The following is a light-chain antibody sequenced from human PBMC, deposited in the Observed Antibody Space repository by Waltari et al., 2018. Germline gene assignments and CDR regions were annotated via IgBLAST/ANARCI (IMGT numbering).Light chain of an antibody. J-gene: IGLJ3*02. CDR2: DVT. Sequence: SALTQPRSVSGSPGQSVTISCTGTTSDVAGYNYVSWYQHHPGKAPKLMIFDVTPRPSGVPDRFSGSKSTNTASLTISGLQAEDEADYYCCSFAGTYTWVFGGGTKVTVL. CDR1: TSDVAGYNY. V-gene: IGLV2-11*01. CDR3: CSFAGTYTWV.